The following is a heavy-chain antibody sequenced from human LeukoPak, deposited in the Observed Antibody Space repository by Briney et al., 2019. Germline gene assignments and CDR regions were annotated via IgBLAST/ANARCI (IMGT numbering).Heavy chain of an antibody. Sequence: PSETLSLTCTVSGGSISSYYWSWIRQPPGKGLEWIGYIYYSGSTNYNPSLKSRVTISVDTSKNQFSLKLSSVTAADTAMYYCARLTSYWYFDLWGRGTLVTVSS. J-gene: IGHJ2*01. CDR1: GGSISSYY. V-gene: IGHV4-59*01. CDR2: IYYSGST. CDR3: ARLTSYWYFDL. D-gene: IGHD4/OR15-4a*01.